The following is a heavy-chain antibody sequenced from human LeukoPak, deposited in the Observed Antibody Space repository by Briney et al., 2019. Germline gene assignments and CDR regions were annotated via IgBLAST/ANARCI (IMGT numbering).Heavy chain of an antibody. D-gene: IGHD2-15*01. CDR3: ARSRRRLIPDQSIVVVVAASKCSWFDP. CDR2: INTNTGNP. J-gene: IGHJ5*02. Sequence: ASVKVSCKASGYTFTSYAMNWVRQAPGQGLEWMGWINTNTGNPTYAQGFTGRFVFSLDTSVSTAYLQISSLKAEDTAVYYCARSRRRLIPDQSIVVVVAASKCSWFDPWGQGTLVTVSS. CDR1: GYTFTSYA. V-gene: IGHV7-4-1*02.